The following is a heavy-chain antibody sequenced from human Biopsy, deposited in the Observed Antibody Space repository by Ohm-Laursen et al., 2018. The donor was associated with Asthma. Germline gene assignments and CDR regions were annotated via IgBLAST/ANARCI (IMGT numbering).Heavy chain of an antibody. CDR3: ARGGYCTSPTCPWGRYATDV. CDR2: IKKDGSEE. J-gene: IGHJ6*02. CDR1: GFTFNSYC. V-gene: IGHV3-7*01. D-gene: IGHD2-8*01. Sequence: SLRLSCTASGFTFNSYCMSWARQAPGKGLEWVANIKKDGSEEYYVDSVKGRSTISRDNAKNSLFLHMNSLRAGDSAVYYCARGGYCTSPTCPWGRYATDVWGQGTTVTVSS.